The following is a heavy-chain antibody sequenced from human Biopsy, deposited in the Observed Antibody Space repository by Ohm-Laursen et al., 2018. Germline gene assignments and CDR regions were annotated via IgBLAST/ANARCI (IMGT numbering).Heavy chain of an antibody. CDR3: GGHFVLTKPRRAFDI. CDR2: KHYRGGS. Sequence: PSQTLSLTCTVSGDSVTSDNYFWAWIRQPPGKGLEWIGSKHYRGGSYSNPSLRSRVAMSVDTAKNQISLTLASVTAGDTAVYFWGGHFVLTKPRRAFDIWGQGTVVTVSS. CDR1: GDSVTSDNYF. D-gene: IGHD4/OR15-4a*01. J-gene: IGHJ3*02. V-gene: IGHV4-39*01.